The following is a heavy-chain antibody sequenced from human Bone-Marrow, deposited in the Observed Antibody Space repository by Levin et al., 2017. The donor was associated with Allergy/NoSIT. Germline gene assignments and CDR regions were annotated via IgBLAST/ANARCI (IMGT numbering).Heavy chain of an antibody. CDR2: ISFDGSNF. D-gene: IGHD3-22*01. CDR1: GFTFNHYA. V-gene: IGHV3-30-3*01. J-gene: IGHJ5*02. Sequence: QPGGSLRLSCAASGFTFNHYAMDWVRQAPGKGLEWVAVISFDGSNFHYTDSVKGRFIISRDNSKNTLYLQMNSLRMDDTAVYYCAREFFPNYDGGRNWANNRFDPWGLGTLVTVSS. CDR3: AREFFPNYDGGRNWANNRFDP.